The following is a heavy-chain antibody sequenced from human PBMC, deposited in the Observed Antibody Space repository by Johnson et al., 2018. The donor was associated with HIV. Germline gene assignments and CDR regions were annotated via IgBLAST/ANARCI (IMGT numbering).Heavy chain of an antibody. CDR2: ISYDGSNK. CDR3: ARSWGNDAFYI. V-gene: IGHV3-30*04. CDR1: GFTFSSYT. D-gene: IGHD7-27*01. Sequence: QVQLVESGGGVVQPGRSLRLSCAASGFTFSSYTMHWVRQAPGKGLEWVAVISYDGSNKYYADSVKGRFTISRDNSKNTLYLQMNSLRAEDTAAHYCARSWGNDAFYIWGQGTMVTVSS. J-gene: IGHJ3*02.